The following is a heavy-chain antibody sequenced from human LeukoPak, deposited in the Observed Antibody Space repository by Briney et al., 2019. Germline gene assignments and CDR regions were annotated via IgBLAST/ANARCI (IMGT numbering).Heavy chain of an antibody. J-gene: IGHJ5*02. Sequence: PGGSLEISCQGFGSSFTSYWIGWVRRLPGKGMEWIRFIYPSDSRTRYNPSFQGQVTISVDKSISTAYLQWVSLKASDTAMYYCACRDLTSSWSFPWGQGTLVTASS. CDR3: ACRDLTSSWSFP. CDR1: GSSFTSYW. D-gene: IGHD2-2*01. V-gene: IGHV5-51*01. CDR2: IYPSDSRT.